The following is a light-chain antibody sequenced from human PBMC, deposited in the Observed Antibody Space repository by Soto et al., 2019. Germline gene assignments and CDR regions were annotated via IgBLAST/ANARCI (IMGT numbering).Light chain of an antibody. CDR2: KAS. J-gene: IGKJ4*01. CDR1: QSISSW. Sequence: DSQMTQYPSTLSASVGDRVTITCRASQSISSWLAWYQQKPGRAPKLLISKASTLQSGVPVRFSGSGSGTEFTLTISSLQPDDFATYYCQQYGSYPMTFGGGTKVEIK. V-gene: IGKV1-5*03. CDR3: QQYGSYPMT.